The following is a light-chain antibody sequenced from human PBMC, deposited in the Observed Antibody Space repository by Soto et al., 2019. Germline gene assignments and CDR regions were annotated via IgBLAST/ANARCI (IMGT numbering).Light chain of an antibody. V-gene: IGLV4-69*01. J-gene: IGLJ2*01. Sequence: QPVLTQSPSASASLGASVKLTCTLSSGHSSYAIAWHQQQPEKGPRYLMKVNSDGSHNKGDGIPDRFSGSSSGAERYLTISSLPSEDEADYYCQTRGTGIVVFGGGTKLTVL. CDR3: QTRGTGIVV. CDR2: VNSDGSH. CDR1: SGHSSYA.